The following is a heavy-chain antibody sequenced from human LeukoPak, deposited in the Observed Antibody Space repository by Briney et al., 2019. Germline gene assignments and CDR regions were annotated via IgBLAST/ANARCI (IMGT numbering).Heavy chain of an antibody. D-gene: IGHD3-10*01. Sequence: GGSLRLSCAASGFTFSSYAMSWVRQAPGKGLEWVSTIRGSGTSTYYADSVKGRFTISRDNSKNTLYLQMNSLRADDTAVYYCVKHMGGSGTPGDHWGQGTLVTVSS. J-gene: IGHJ4*02. CDR1: GFTFSSYA. CDR2: IRGSGTST. V-gene: IGHV3-23*01. CDR3: VKHMGGSGTPGDH.